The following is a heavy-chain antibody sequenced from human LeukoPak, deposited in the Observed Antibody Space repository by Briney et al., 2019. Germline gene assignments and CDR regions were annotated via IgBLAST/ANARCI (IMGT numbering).Heavy chain of an antibody. CDR3: ARLHYGGNYGYYYYYMDV. D-gene: IGHD4-23*01. J-gene: IGHJ6*03. CDR1: GGSISSSIYY. Sequence: ETLSLTCTVSGGSISSSIYYWGWIRQPPGKGLEWIGSIYYSGSTYYNPSLKSRVTISVDTSKNQFSLKLSSVTAADTAVYYCARLHYGGNYGYYYYYMDVWGKGTTVTISS. CDR2: IYYSGST. V-gene: IGHV4-39*01.